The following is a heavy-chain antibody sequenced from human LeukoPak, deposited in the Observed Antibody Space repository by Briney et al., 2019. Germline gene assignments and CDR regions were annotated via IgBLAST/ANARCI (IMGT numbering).Heavy chain of an antibody. D-gene: IGHD1-26*01. CDR2: IHASGST. Sequence: YIHASGSTNQSPSLKSRVTISVDTSKNQFSLKLTSVTAADTAVYYCARGRPVTGSFYFDYWGQGTLVTVSS. V-gene: IGHV4-59*09. J-gene: IGHJ4*02. CDR3: ARGRPVTGSFYFDY.